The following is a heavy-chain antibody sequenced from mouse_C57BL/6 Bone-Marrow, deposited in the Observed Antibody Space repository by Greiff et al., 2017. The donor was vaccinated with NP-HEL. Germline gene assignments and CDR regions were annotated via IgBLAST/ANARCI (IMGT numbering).Heavy chain of an antibody. CDR1: GLSLTSYG. D-gene: IGHD1-1*01. Sequence: VQLQQSGPGLVAPSQSLSITCTVSGLSLTSYGVSWVRQPPGKGLEWLGVIWGDGSTNYNSALISRLSISKDNSKSQVILKLNSLQTDDTATYYCAPYYYGSSFYAMDYWGQGTSVTVSS. CDR2: IWGDGST. V-gene: IGHV2-3*01. CDR3: APYYYGSSFYAMDY. J-gene: IGHJ4*01.